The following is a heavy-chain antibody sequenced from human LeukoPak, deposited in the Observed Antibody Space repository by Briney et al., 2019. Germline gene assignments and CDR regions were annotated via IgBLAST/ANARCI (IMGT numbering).Heavy chain of an antibody. D-gene: IGHD3-10*01. J-gene: IGHJ3*02. V-gene: IGHV3-7*01. Sequence: PGGSLRLSCAASGFTFSSYWMSWVRQAPGKGLEWVANIKQDGSEKYYVDSVKGRFTISRDNAKNSLYLQMNSLRAEDTAVYYCARDLYGWGPAFDIWGQGTMVTVSS. CDR1: GFTFSSYW. CDR2: IKQDGSEK. CDR3: ARDLYGWGPAFDI.